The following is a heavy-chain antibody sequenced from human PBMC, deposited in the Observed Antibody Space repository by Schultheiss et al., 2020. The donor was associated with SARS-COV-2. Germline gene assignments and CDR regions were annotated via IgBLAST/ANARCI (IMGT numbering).Heavy chain of an antibody. D-gene: IGHD3-3*01. V-gene: IGHV5-10-1*01. CDR3: ARLDWSGYYDPMKGYFQH. CDR2: IDPSDSYT. Sequence: GGSLRLSCKGSGYSFTSYWISWVRQMPGKGLEWMGRIDPSDSYTNYSPSFQGHVTISADKSISTAYLQWSSLKASDTATYYCARLDWSGYYDPMKGYFQHWGQGTLVTVSS. J-gene: IGHJ1*01. CDR1: GYSFTSYW.